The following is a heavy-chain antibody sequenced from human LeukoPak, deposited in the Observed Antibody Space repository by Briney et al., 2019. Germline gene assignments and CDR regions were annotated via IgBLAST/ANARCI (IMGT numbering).Heavy chain of an antibody. J-gene: IGHJ6*04. CDR2: IIPIFGTA. Sequence: ASVKVSCKASGGTFSSYAISWVRQAPGQGLEWMGGIIPIFGTANYAQKFQGRVTITADKSTSTAYMELSSLRSEDTAMYYCARDVSNWNDEDYYYGMDVWGKGTTVTVSS. V-gene: IGHV1-69*06. CDR1: GGTFSSYA. CDR3: ARDVSNWNDEDYYYGMDV. D-gene: IGHD1-1*01.